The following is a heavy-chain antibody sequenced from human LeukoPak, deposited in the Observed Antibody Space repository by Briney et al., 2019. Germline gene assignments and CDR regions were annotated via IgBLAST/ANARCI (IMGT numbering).Heavy chain of an antibody. Sequence: ASVKVSCKASGYTFTGYYMHWVRQAPGQGLEWMGWINPNSGGTNYAQKFQGRVTMTRDTSISTAYMELSRLRSDDAAVYYCARATIVVVPAAINYFDYWGQGTLVTVSS. V-gene: IGHV1-2*02. CDR2: INPNSGGT. CDR3: ARATIVVVPAAINYFDY. J-gene: IGHJ4*02. CDR1: GYTFTGYY. D-gene: IGHD2-2*02.